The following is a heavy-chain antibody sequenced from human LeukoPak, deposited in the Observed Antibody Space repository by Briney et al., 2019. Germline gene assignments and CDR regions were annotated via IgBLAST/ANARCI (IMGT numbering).Heavy chain of an antibody. CDR2: IIGSGTNT. CDR3: AKDRGYYASGSGNYFDY. D-gene: IGHD3-10*01. CDR1: GFTFSSYA. V-gene: IGHV3-23*01. Sequence: GGSLRLSCAASGFTFSSYAMSWVRQAPGKGLEWVSIIIGSGTNTHYADSVKGRFTISRDNSKNTLYLQMNSLRAEDTAAYFCAKDRGYYASGSGNYFDYWGQGTLVTVSS. J-gene: IGHJ4*02.